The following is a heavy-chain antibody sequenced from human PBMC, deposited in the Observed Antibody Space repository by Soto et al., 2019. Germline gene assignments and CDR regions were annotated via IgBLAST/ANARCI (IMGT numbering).Heavy chain of an antibody. D-gene: IGHD1-26*01. CDR1: GDSVANNGAT. Sequence: SQTLSLPGAISGDSVANNGATLNWSRQSPSRGLEWLGRSYYRSRWIYDYAMSVKSRISINPDTSENQLSLPLNSVTPADTAVYYCARDPPDFLSGFDCWGRGTLVTVSS. CDR2: SYYRSRWIY. J-gene: IGHJ4*02. V-gene: IGHV6-1*01. CDR3: ARDPPDFLSGFDC.